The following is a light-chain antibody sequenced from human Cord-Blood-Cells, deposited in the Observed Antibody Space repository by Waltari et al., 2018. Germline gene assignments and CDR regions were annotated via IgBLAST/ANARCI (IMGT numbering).Light chain of an antibody. CDR2: GNS. CDR3: AAWDDSLSGVV. Sequence: QSVLTQPPSASGTPGQRVTISCSGSSSNIGSNYVYWYQQLPGTAPKLRIYGNSQRPSGVPDRFSGSKSGTSASLAISGLRSEDEADYYCAAWDDSLSGVVFGGGTKLTVL. CDR1: SSNIGSNY. V-gene: IGLV1-47*01. J-gene: IGLJ2*01.